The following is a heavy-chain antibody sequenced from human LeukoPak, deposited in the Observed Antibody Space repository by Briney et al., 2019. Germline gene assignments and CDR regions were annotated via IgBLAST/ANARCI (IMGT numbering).Heavy chain of an antibody. CDR2: IYTSGST. CDR1: GGSISSYY. J-gene: IGHJ4*02. D-gene: IGHD3-22*01. CDR3: ARDSYYYDSSGYYYVTGPFDY. V-gene: IGHV4-4*07. Sequence: SETLSLTCTVSGGSISSYYWSWIRQPAGKGLEWIGRIYTSGSTNYNPSLKSRVTMSVDTSKNQFSLKLSSVTAADTAVYYCARDSYYYDSSGYYYVTGPFDYWGQGTLVTVSS.